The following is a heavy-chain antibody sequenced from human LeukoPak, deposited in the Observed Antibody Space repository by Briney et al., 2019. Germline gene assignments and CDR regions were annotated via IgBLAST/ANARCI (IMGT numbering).Heavy chain of an antibody. V-gene: IGHV4-61*01. CDR1: GGSVSSGSYY. Sequence: SETLSLTCTVSGGSVSSGSYYWSWIRQPPGKGLEWIGYIYSSGSTNYNPSLKSRVTISVDTSKNQFSLKLSSVTAADTAAYYCARAHSSGRTFDYWGQGTLVTVSS. D-gene: IGHD6-19*01. CDR3: ARAHSSGRTFDY. J-gene: IGHJ4*02. CDR2: IYSSGST.